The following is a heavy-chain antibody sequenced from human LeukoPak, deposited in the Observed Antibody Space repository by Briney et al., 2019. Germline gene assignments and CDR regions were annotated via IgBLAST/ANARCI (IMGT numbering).Heavy chain of an antibody. CDR1: GFTFSSYE. CDR2: IKQDASER. D-gene: IGHD5-18*01. CDR3: ARGNSLDY. Sequence: PGGSLRLSCAASGFTFSSYEMNWVRQAPGKGLEWVANIKQDASERYYVDSVKGRFTISRDNAKNSLFLQMNSLRADDTAVYYCARGNSLDYWGQGTLVTVSS. J-gene: IGHJ4*02. V-gene: IGHV3-7*04.